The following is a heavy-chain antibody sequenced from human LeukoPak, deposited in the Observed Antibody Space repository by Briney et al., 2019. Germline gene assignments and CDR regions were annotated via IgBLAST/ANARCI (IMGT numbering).Heavy chain of an antibody. J-gene: IGHJ4*02. CDR2: MSTRGDT. CDR1: GGSISSGSHF. CDR3: AKGWGNNPCDD. Sequence: TPSETLSLTCNVSGGSISSGSHFWNWFRQPAGRTLEWIGRMSTRGDTNYNPSLRSRVTISTDTSKNHFSLKMLSVTAAYTATYYCAKGWGNNPCDDWGQGILVTVSS. V-gene: IGHV4-61*02. D-gene: IGHD5-24*01.